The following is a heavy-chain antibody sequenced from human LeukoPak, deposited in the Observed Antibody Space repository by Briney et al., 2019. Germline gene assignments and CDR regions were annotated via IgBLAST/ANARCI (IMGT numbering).Heavy chain of an antibody. J-gene: IGHJ4*02. CDR1: GYTFTSYG. Sequence: ASVKVSCKASGYTFTSYGISWVRQAPGQGLEWMGWISTGNGNTNYGQKFQGRVTMTTDTSTGTAYMELRSLGSDDTAMYYCARANNWNYALGYWGQGTLVTVSS. V-gene: IGHV1-18*01. D-gene: IGHD1-7*01. CDR3: ARANNWNYALGY. CDR2: ISTGNGNT.